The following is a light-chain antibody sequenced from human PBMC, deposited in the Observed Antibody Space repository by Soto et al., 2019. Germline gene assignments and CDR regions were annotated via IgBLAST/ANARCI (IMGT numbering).Light chain of an antibody. CDR2: DAS. V-gene: IGKV1-17*01. CDR3: LQHSSYPWT. CDR1: QGIRSD. Sequence: DVQLPLSXSSLSASEGEXXXXXXXASQGIRSDVGLFQQTXGKAPKRLIYDASXLQSGVPSRFSGSGSGTELTLAISSLQPEDFATYYCLQHSSYPWTSAQGTKVDIK. J-gene: IGKJ1*01.